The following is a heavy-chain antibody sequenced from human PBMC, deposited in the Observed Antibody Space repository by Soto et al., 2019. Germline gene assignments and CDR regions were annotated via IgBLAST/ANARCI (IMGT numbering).Heavy chain of an antibody. Sequence: PSETLSLTCAVSGEYISNGYYWAWIRQPPGKWLEWIGSIFHSGTTYYNPSIKSRVTIAVDTSKNQFSLKLSSVAAADSAVYYCARTDSASYYTRCGQGALVTVCS. D-gene: IGHD1-26*01. J-gene: IGHJ4*02. CDR1: GEYISNGYY. CDR3: ARTDSASYYTR. V-gene: IGHV4-38-2*01. CDR2: IFHSGTT.